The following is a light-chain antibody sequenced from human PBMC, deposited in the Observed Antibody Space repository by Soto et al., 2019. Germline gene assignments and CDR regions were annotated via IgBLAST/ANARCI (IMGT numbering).Light chain of an antibody. V-gene: IGKV3-20*01. CDR3: QQYGSSPLT. J-gene: IGKJ4*01. Sequence: EIVLTQSPGTLSLSPGERATLSCRASQSVTSSYLAWYQQKPGQAPRLLIYGASSRATGIADRFSGSRSGTDFTLIINRLEPEDFAVYYCQQYGSSPLTFGGGTKVEIK. CDR2: GAS. CDR1: QSVTSSY.